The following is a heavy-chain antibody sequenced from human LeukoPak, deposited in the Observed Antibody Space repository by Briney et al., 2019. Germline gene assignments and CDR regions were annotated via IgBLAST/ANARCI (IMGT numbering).Heavy chain of an antibody. D-gene: IGHD3-10*01. J-gene: IGHJ4*02. CDR2: IYSGGST. Sequence: GGSLRLSCADPGFTVTSNYMSWVRQAPGKGLEWVSVIYSGGSTYYADSAKGRFTISRDNSKNTLYLKMNSLRAEDTAVYYCASRIIIPYYFDCGGQGTLVTVSA. V-gene: IGHV3-66*01. CDR3: ASRIIIPYYFDC. CDR1: GFTVTSNY.